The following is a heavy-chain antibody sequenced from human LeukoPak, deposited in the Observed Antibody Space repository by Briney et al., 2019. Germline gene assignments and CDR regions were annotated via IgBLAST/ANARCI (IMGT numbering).Heavy chain of an antibody. CDR2: IKQDGSEK. Sequence: GGSLRLSCAASGVTFSSYWMSWVRQAPGKGLEWVANIKQDGSEKYYVDSVKGRFTISRDNAKNSLYLQMNSLRAEDTAVYYCARGGTGYSSGWSFYYYYYMDVWGKGTTVTVSS. J-gene: IGHJ6*03. CDR3: ARGGTGYSSGWSFYYYYYMDV. V-gene: IGHV3-7*01. D-gene: IGHD6-19*01. CDR1: GVTFSSYW.